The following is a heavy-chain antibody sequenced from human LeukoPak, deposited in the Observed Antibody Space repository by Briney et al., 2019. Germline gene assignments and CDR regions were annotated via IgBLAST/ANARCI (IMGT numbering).Heavy chain of an antibody. Sequence: GGSLRLSCAPSGFTFSSYAMSWLRQAPGKGLEWVSAISGSGGSTYYADSVKGRLTISRDNSKNTLYLQMNSLRAEDTAVYYCASPAPNTVTTEFPVDYWGQGTLVTVSS. J-gene: IGHJ4*02. CDR3: ASPAPNTVTTEFPVDY. CDR2: ISGSGGST. D-gene: IGHD4-17*01. CDR1: GFTFSSYA. V-gene: IGHV3-23*01.